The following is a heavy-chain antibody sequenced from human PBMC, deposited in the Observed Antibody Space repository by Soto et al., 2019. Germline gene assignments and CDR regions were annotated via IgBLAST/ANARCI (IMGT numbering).Heavy chain of an antibody. CDR2: IYYSGST. Sequence: LSLTCTVSGGSISSYYWSWIRQPPGKGLEWIGYIYYSGSTNYNPSLKSRVAISVDTSKNQFSLKLSSVTAADTAVYYCARGIAVAGFDYWGQGTLVTVSS. CDR3: ARGIAVAGFDY. CDR1: GGSISSYY. V-gene: IGHV4-59*01. J-gene: IGHJ4*02. D-gene: IGHD6-19*01.